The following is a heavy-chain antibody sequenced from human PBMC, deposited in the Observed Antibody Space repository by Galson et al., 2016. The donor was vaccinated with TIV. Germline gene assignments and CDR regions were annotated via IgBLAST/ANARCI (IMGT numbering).Heavy chain of an antibody. J-gene: IGHJ3*02. CDR3: ARGRHSSKLYYGFESFDM. D-gene: IGHD2-8*01. CDR1: GFGSTFSRHY. CDR2: IEPDGSGA. Sequence: SLRLSCAVSGFGSTFSRHYMSWVRQAPGKGLEWVAKIEPDGSGAYYVDSVKGRFTISRDNAKNSLYLHMSSLRAEDSAVYYCARGRHSSKLYYGFESFDMWGHGTTVTVSS. V-gene: IGHV3-7*01.